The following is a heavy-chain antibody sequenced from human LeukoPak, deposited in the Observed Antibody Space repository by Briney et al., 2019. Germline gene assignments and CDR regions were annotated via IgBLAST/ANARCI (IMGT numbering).Heavy chain of an antibody. J-gene: IGHJ4*02. V-gene: IGHV3-74*01. Sequence: GGSLRLSCAASGFTFSTYWMHWVRQARGKGLVWVSRVNSDGSGTTYADSVKGRFTISRDNAKNTLYLQMNSLRAEDTAMYYCARVYSRGPFDSWGQGTLVTVSS. D-gene: IGHD6-13*01. CDR1: GFTFSTYW. CDR3: ARVYSRGPFDS. CDR2: VNSDGSGT.